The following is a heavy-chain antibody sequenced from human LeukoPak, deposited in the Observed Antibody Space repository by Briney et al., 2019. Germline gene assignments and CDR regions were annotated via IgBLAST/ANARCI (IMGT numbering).Heavy chain of an antibody. CDR3: ARPGGRSSSWTRGYYFDY. CDR2: ISAYNGNT. V-gene: IGHV1-18*01. J-gene: IGHJ4*02. Sequence: ASVKVSCKASGYTFTSYGISWVRQAPGQGLEWMGWISAYNGNTNYAQKLQGRVTMTTDTSTSTAYMELRSLRSDDTAVYYCARPGGRSSSWTRGYYFDYWGQGTLVTVSS. D-gene: IGHD6-13*01. CDR1: GYTFTSYG.